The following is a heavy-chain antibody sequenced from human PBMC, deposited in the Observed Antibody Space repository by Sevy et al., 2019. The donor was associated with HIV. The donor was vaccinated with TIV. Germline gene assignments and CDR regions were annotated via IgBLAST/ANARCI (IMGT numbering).Heavy chain of an antibody. CDR2: IYTRGST. D-gene: IGHD2-2*01. CDR1: GGSISSYY. V-gene: IGHV4-4*07. Sequence: SESLSLTCTVSGGSISSYYWSWIRQPAGKGLEWIGRIYTRGSTNYNPSLKSRVTMSVDTSKNQFSLKLSSVTAADTAVYYCPRGSPVVPAAMLYYYYYGMDVWGQGTTVTVSS. J-gene: IGHJ6*02. CDR3: PRGSPVVPAAMLYYYYYGMDV.